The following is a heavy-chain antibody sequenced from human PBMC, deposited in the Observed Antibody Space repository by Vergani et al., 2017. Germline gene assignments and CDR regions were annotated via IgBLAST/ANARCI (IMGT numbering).Heavy chain of an antibody. V-gene: IGHV1-18*01. CDR3: ARSTQEAAVPEYFQH. CDR2: ISAYNGNT. Sequence: QLVPSGAEVNQPWASVTVSCKASCYTFTSYVISWVRQAPGQGLEWMGWISAYNGNTNYAQKLQGRVTMTTDTSTSTAYMELRSLRYDDTAVYYCARSTQEAAVPEYFQHWGQGTLVTVSS. D-gene: IGHD6-13*01. CDR1: CYTFTSYV. J-gene: IGHJ1*01.